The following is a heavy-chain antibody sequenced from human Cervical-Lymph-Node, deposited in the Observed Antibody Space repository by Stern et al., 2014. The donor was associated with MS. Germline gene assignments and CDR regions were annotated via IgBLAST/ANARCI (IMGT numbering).Heavy chain of an antibody. CDR1: GYNFRNYA. Sequence: LVQSGSELKKPGASVKISCKASGYNFRNYAMNWVRQAPGRGLEWMGWINTNTGNPLYAQGFTGRFVFSLDTSVSTAYLKISSLKTEDTAMYYCASRGAGEFGVSPTGSWGQGTLVTVSS. D-gene: IGHD2-8*01. J-gene: IGHJ5*02. CDR3: ASRGAGEFGVSPTGS. CDR2: INTNTGNP. V-gene: IGHV7-4-1*02.